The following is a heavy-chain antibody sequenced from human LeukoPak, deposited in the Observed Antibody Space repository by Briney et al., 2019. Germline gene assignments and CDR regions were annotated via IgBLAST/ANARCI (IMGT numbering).Heavy chain of an antibody. CDR2: IYYSGST. CDR3: ARRAPYSYEWSTLDY. V-gene: IGHV4-59*08. J-gene: IGHJ4*02. Sequence: SETLSLTCTVSGGSISSYYWSWIRQPPEKGLEWIGYIYYSGSTNYNPSLKSRVTISVDTSKNQFSLKLSSVTAANPAVYYCARRAPYSYEWSTLDYWGQGTLVTVSS. CDR1: GGSISSYY. D-gene: IGHD5-18*01.